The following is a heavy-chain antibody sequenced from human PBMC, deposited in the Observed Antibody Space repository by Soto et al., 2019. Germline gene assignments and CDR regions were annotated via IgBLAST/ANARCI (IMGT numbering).Heavy chain of an antibody. CDR3: ARSVTTWVTSGYYYYGMDV. CDR1: GGSISSYY. J-gene: IGHJ6*02. D-gene: IGHD4-4*01. Sequence: QVQLQESGPGLVKPSETLSLTCTVSGGSISSYYWSWIRQPPGKGLEWIGYIYYSGSTNYNPSLKSRVTISVDTSKNQFSLKLSSVTAADTAVYYCARSVTTWVTSGYYYYGMDVWGQGTTVTVTS. CDR2: IYYSGST. V-gene: IGHV4-59*01.